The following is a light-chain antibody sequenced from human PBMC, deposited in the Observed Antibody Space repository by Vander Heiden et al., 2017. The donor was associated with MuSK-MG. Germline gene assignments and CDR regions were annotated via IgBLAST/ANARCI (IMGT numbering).Light chain of an antibody. J-gene: IGKJ1*01. CDR3: IQGAHWPRT. CDR2: KVS. CDR1: QSLLYSDGNTY. Sequence: DVVMTQSPLSLTVTLGQPASISCGSSQSLLYSDGNTYLSWFHQRPGQSPRRLIHKVSNRDSGVPDRFSGSGSGTDFTLKSSRVEAEDVGVYYCIQGAHWPRTFGQGTKVEIK. V-gene: IGKV2-30*01.